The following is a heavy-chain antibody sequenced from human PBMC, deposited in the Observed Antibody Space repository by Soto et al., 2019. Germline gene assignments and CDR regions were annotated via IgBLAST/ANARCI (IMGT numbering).Heavy chain of an antibody. V-gene: IGHV3-33*01. Sequence: QVQLVESGGGVVQPGRSLRLSCAASGFTFSNYGMHWVRQAPGEGLEWVAVIWYDGNTAYYADSVKGRFTISRDNSKNTLYLQMNSLRAEDTALYFCARDSVPHCISITCIGSFDYWGQGTLVTVSS. CDR2: IWYDGNTA. CDR1: GFTFSNYG. J-gene: IGHJ4*02. CDR3: ARDSVPHCISITCIGSFDY. D-gene: IGHD3-3*02.